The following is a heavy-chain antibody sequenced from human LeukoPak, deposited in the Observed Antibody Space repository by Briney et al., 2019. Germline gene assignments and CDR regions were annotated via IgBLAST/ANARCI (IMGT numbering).Heavy chain of an antibody. CDR3: ARYCSGGSCYSDAFDI. D-gene: IGHD2-15*01. Sequence: GGSLRLSCAASGFTFSTYGMHWVRQAPGKGLEWVSSISSSSSYIYYADSVKGRFTISRDNAKNSLYLQMNSLRAEDTAVYYCARYCSGGSCYSDAFDIWGQGTMVTVSS. CDR1: GFTFSTYG. CDR2: ISSSSSYI. J-gene: IGHJ3*02. V-gene: IGHV3-21*01.